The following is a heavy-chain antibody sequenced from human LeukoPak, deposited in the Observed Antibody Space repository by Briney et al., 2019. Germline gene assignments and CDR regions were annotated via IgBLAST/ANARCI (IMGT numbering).Heavy chain of an antibody. D-gene: IGHD3-22*01. CDR3: ARHFRDYYDSSGYYWTGLFDY. J-gene: IGHJ4*02. Sequence: SETLSLTCTVSGYSISSGYYWGWIRTPPGKGLEWIGSIYHSGTTYYNPSLKSRVTISVDTSKNQFSLKLSSVTAADTAVYYCARHFRDYYDSSGYYWTGLFDYWGQGTLVTVSS. CDR2: IYHSGTT. V-gene: IGHV4-38-2*02. CDR1: GYSISSGYY.